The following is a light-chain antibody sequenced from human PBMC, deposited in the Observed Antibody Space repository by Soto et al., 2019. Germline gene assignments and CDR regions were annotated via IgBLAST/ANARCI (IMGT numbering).Light chain of an antibody. CDR3: QQYGGSPQT. J-gene: IGKJ1*01. CDR2: GES. V-gene: IGKV3-20*01. Sequence: EIVLTHSPGTLSSSPGERSTLSCRSMQSVSSNYLSWYQRKPVQAPRLLIYGESNRSTDIPYRFIVSVSGTDFTLTITRLEPEDFAMYYCQQYGGSPQTFGQGTKMEIK. CDR1: QSVSSNY.